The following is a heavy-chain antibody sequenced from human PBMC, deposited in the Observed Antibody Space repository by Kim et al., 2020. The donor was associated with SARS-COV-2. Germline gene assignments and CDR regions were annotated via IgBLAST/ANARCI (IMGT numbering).Heavy chain of an antibody. Sequence: GGSLRLSCAASGFTFSSYSMNWVRQAPGKGLEWVSSISSSSSYIYYADSVKGRFTISRDNAKNSLYLQMNSLRAEDTAVYYCARVLQGDYYYYYGMDVWGQGTTVTVSS. J-gene: IGHJ6*02. CDR3: ARVLQGDYYYYYGMDV. CDR1: GFTFSSYS. CDR2: ISSSSSYI. V-gene: IGHV3-21*01.